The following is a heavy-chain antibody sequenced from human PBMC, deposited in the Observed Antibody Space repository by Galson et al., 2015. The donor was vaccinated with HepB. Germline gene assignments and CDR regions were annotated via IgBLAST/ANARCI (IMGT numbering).Heavy chain of an antibody. D-gene: IGHD1-26*01. Sequence: SETLSLTCTVSDGSITFYYWNWIRHSPGKGLEWIGYVHHSGANSYNPSLKSRVLMSVDTSKNYFSLKLGSVTTADTAVYYCAKWEESRHGFDIWGQGTMVTVSS. CDR1: DGSITFYY. V-gene: IGHV4-59*01. CDR2: VHHSGAN. CDR3: AKWEESRHGFDI. J-gene: IGHJ3*02.